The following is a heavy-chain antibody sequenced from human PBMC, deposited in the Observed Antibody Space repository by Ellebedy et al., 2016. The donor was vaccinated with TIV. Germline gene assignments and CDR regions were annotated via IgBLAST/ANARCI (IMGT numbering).Heavy chain of an antibody. D-gene: IGHD6-19*01. J-gene: IGHJ4*02. CDR3: AIFSPITVAGTGGC. Sequence: GGSLRLXCAASGFTFSTYYMHWVRQAPGKGLVWVSRIKSDGSSTTYADAVKGRFTISRDNAKNTLYLQMSSLRAEDTAVYYCAIFSPITVAGTGGCWGQGTLVTVSS. V-gene: IGHV3-74*01. CDR1: GFTFSTYY. CDR2: IKSDGSST.